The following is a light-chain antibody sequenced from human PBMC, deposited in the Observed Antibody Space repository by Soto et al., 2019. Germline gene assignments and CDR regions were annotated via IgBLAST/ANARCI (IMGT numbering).Light chain of an antibody. CDR3: HQYHSSSST. CDR1: QSVTHW. J-gene: IGKJ1*01. Sequence: DIQMTQSPSTLSAAVGDRVTMTCRASQSVTHWLAWYQQRPGKAPKLLIYDASTLERGVPSRFSGSGSGTDFTLTISGLQLDDFATYYCHQYHSSSSTFGQGTKVDIK. CDR2: DAS. V-gene: IGKV1-5*01.